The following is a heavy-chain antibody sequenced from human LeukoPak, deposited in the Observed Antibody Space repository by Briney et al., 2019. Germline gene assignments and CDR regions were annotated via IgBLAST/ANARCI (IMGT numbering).Heavy chain of an antibody. J-gene: IGHJ3*02. CDR1: GFTFNSSA. V-gene: IGHV1-58*01. CDR2: IVVGSGDT. D-gene: IGHD3-10*01. Sequence: SVKVSCKASGFTFNSSAVQWVRQARGQRLEWIGWIVVGSGDTNSAQKFQERVTITRDLSTRTAYMELSSLRSEDTAVYYCGADSMPRGVFSYAFDIWGQGTMVTVSS. CDR3: GADSMPRGVFSYAFDI.